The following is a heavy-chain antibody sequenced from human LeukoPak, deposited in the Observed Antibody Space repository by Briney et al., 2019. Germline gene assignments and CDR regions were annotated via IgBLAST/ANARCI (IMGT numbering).Heavy chain of an antibody. V-gene: IGHV3-23*01. D-gene: IGHD3-22*01. CDR2: ISGSGGST. J-gene: IGHJ4*02. CDR1: GFTFSSYA. CDR3: AKDHTMIVVVIPYYFDY. Sequence: GGSLRLSCAASGFTFSSYAMSWVRQAPGKGLEWVSAISGSGGSTYYADPVKGRFTISRDNSKNTLYLQMNSLRAEDTAVYYCAKDHTMIVVVIPYYFDYWGQGTLVTVSS.